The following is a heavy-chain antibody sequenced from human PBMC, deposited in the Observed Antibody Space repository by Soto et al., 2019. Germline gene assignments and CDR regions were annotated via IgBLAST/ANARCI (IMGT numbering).Heavy chain of an antibody. CDR1: GGSISSYY. J-gene: IGHJ6*02. CDR2: IYYSGST. V-gene: IGHV4-59*01. D-gene: IGHD3-9*01. CDR3: ATASHSDTLSGFNAPPRLYGMDV. Sequence: SETLSLTCTVSGGSISSYYWSWIRQPPGKGLEWIGYIYYSGSTNYNPSLKSRVTISVDTSKNQFSLKLSSVTAADTAVYYCATASHSDTLSGFNAPPRLYGMDVWGQGTTVTVSS.